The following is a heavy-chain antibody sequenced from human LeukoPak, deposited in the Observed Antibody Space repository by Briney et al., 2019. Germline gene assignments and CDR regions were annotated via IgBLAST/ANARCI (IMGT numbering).Heavy chain of an antibody. CDR1: GFTFSSAA. D-gene: IGHD3-22*01. V-gene: IGHV3-23*01. Sequence: GGSLSLSCAASGFTFSSAAMTWVRQAPGKGLEWVSTITGSDDRTYYGDSVKGRFTISRDYSKNTLHLQMNSLRVEDTAIYYCAKGPQLNSGYHPNYRGQGILVTVSS. J-gene: IGHJ4*02. CDR2: ITGSDDRT. CDR3: AKGPQLNSGYHPNY.